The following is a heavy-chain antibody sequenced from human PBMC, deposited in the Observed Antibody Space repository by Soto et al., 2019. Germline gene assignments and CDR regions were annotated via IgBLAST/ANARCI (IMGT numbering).Heavy chain of an antibody. J-gene: IGHJ3*02. CDR1: GGSISSGGYY. CDR2: IYYSGST. D-gene: IGHD2-15*01. CDR3: ARESGYCSGGSCYPAVAFDI. Sequence: SETLSLTCTVSGGSISSGGYYWSWIRQHPGKGLEWIGYIYYSGSTYYNPSLKSRVTISVDTSKNQFSLKLSSVTAADTAVYYCARESGYCSGGSCYPAVAFDIWGQGTMVTVSS. V-gene: IGHV4-31*03.